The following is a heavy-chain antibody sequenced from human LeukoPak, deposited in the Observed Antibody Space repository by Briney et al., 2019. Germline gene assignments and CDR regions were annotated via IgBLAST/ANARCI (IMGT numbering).Heavy chain of an antibody. J-gene: IGHJ3*02. CDR2: IIPMFGTA. V-gene: IGHV1-69*06. CDR1: GGTFSSYA. D-gene: IGHD1-7*01. Sequence: SVKVSCKASGGTFSSYAISWVRQAPGQGLEWMGGIIPMFGTANHAQKFQDRVTITADKSTSTAYMELSSLRAEDTAVYYCARGWSQNFNTFDIWGQGTMVTVSS. CDR3: ARGWSQNFNTFDI.